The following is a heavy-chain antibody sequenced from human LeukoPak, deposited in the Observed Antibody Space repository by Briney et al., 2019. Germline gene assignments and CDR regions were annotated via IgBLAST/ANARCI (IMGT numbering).Heavy chain of an antibody. J-gene: IGHJ4*02. V-gene: IGHV3-74*01. CDR1: GLTFSSHW. CDR3: ATPLDYYDRSDSHQGGD. CDR2: ITNDGSST. D-gene: IGHD3-22*01. Sequence: PGGSLRLSCAASGLTFSSHWMHWVRQAPGKGLVWVSRITNDGSSTTYADSVKGRFTISRDNAKNSLYLQMNSLRAEDTAVYYCATPLDYYDRSDSHQGGDWGQGTLVTVSS.